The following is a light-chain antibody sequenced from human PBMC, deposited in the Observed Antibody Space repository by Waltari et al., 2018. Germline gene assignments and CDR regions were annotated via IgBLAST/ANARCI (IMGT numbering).Light chain of an antibody. J-gene: IGKJ3*01. CDR3: QQRGKQFT. V-gene: IGKV3-11*01. CDR1: QSVRNY. Sequence: EIVLTQSPATLSLSPGERATLSCRASQSVRNYLAWYQQKPGQAPRLLIYDASNRAAGIPARFSGSGSGTDFTLTISSLEPEDFAVYYCQQRGKQFTFGPGTKVDIK. CDR2: DAS.